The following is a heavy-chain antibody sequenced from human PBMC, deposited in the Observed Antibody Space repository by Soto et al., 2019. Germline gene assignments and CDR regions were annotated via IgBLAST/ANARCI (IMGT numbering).Heavy chain of an antibody. CDR1: GGSISSGGYS. Sequence: SETLSLTCAVSGGSISSGGYSWSCIRQPPGKGLEWIGYIYHSGSTYYNPSLKSRVTISVDRSKNQFSLKLSSVTAADTAVYYCARGDTMLDGMDVWGQGTTVTVSS. J-gene: IGHJ6*02. CDR3: ARGDTMLDGMDV. CDR2: IYHSGST. D-gene: IGHD3-10*01. V-gene: IGHV4-30-2*01.